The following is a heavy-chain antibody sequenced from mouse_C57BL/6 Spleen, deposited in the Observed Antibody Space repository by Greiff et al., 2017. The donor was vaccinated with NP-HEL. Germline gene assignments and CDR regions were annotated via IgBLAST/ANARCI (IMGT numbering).Heavy chain of an antibody. CDR3: ARGGVWYFDY. D-gene: IGHD2-10*02. CDR1: GYAFSSSW. V-gene: IGHV1-82*01. J-gene: IGHJ2*01. CDR2: IYPGDGDT. Sequence: QVQLQQSGPELVKPGASVKISCKASGYAFSSSWMNWVKQRPGKGLEWIGRIYPGDGDTNYNGKFKGKATLTADKSSSTAYMQLSSLTSEDSAVYFCARGGVWYFDYWGQGTTLTVSS.